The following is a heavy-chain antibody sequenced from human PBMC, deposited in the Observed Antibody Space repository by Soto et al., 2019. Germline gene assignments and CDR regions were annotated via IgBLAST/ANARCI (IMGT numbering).Heavy chain of an antibody. Sequence: ASVKVSCKASGYTFTSYGISWVRQAPGQGLEWMGWINPNSGGTNYAQKFQGWVTMTRDTSISTAYMELSRLRSDDTAVYYCARGSGTLDWFDPWGQGTLVTVSS. V-gene: IGHV1-2*04. J-gene: IGHJ5*02. CDR2: INPNSGGT. CDR1: GYTFTSYG. D-gene: IGHD1-1*01. CDR3: ARGSGTLDWFDP.